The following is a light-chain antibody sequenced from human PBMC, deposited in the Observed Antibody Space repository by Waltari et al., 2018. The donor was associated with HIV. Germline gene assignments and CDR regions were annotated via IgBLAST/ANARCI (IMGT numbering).Light chain of an antibody. Sequence: DIQMTQSPSSVSASVGDRVTITCRASQGPSSWLAWYQQKPGKAPKLLMYAGQTGVPSRFSGSGSGTDFTLSISNVQPEDFATYYWQLANSFPPITFGQGTRLEVK. CDR1: QGPSSW. J-gene: IGKJ5*01. CDR2: AG. V-gene: IGKV1-12*01. CDR3: QLANSFPPIT.